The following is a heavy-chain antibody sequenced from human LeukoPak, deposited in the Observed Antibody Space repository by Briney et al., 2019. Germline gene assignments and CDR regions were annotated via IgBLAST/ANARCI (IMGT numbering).Heavy chain of an antibody. V-gene: IGHV4-61*02. Sequence: PSETLSLTCTVSGGSINIGTYYWSWIRQPAGKGLEWIGRIYTSGSTNYNPSLKSRVTISVDTSKNQFSLKLSSVTAADTAVYYCARAGYCSSTSCYNGYYYYYMDVWGKGTTVTISS. CDR1: GGSINIGTYY. CDR2: IYTSGST. D-gene: IGHD2-2*02. CDR3: ARAGYCSSTSCYNGYYYYYMDV. J-gene: IGHJ6*03.